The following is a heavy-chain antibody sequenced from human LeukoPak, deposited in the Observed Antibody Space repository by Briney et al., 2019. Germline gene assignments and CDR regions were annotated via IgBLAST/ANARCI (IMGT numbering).Heavy chain of an antibody. CDR1: GFTFSSYW. CDR2: INHNGNVN. V-gene: IGHV3-7*03. D-gene: IGHD3-16*01. CDR3: ARGGGLDV. Sequence: GGSLGPSCAPSGFTFSSYWINWARQPPGKGLEWVASINHNGNVNYYVDSVKGRFTISRDNAKNSLYLQMSNLRAEDTAVYFCARGGGLDVWGQGATVTVSS. J-gene: IGHJ6*02.